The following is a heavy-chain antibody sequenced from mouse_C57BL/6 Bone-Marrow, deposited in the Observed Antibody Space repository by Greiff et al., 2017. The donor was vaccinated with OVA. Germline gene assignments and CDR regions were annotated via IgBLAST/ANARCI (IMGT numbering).Heavy chain of an antibody. V-gene: IGHV1-81*01. J-gene: IGHJ4*01. D-gene: IGHD2-3*01. CDR2: IYPRSGNT. CDR3: ARSYDGYYFYYALYS. CDR1: GYTFTSYG. Sequence: QVQLQQSGAELARPGASVKLSCKASGYTFTSYGISWVKQRTGQGLEWIGEIYPRSGNTYYNEKFKGKATLTADKSSSTAYMELRSLTSEDSAVYFCARSYDGYYFYYALYSWGHGTSVPVSS.